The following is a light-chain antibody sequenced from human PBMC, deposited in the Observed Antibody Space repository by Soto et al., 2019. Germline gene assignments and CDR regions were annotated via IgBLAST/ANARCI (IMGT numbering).Light chain of an antibody. V-gene: IGLV2-14*01. CDR3: NSYTSSTTYV. CDR2: EVN. CDR1: SSDVGGYNY. Sequence: QSVLTQPASVSGSPGQSITISCTGTSSDVGGYNYVSWYQQHPGKAPKLMIYEVNNRPSGVSNRFSGSKSGNTASLTISGLQAEDEAAYYCNSYTSSTTYVFGNGTKLT. J-gene: IGLJ1*01.